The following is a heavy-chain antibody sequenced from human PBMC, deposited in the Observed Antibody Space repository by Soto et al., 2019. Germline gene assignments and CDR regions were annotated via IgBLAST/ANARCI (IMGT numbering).Heavy chain of an antibody. D-gene: IGHD3-3*01. CDR3: ARAGTITIFGVGPDGKYYFDY. J-gene: IGHJ4*02. V-gene: IGHV1-46*01. CDR1: GYTFTSYY. CDR2: INPSGGST. Sequence: QVQLVQSGAEVKKPGASVKVSCKASGYTFTSYYMHWVRQAPGQGLEWMGIINPSGGSTSYAQKFQRRVALTRDTSTGTVYMELSSLRSEDTAVYYCARAGTITIFGVGPDGKYYFDYWCQGTLVAVSS.